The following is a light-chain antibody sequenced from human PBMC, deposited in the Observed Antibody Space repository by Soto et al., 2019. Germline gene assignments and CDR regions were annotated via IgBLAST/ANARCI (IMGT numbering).Light chain of an antibody. CDR1: RRLLHSDGYNY. CDR3: MQALQTPT. Sequence: DIVMTPSPLSLPVTPGESASISCRSSRRLLHSDGYNYLDWYLQKPGQSPLLLIYLGSNRASGVPDRFSGSGSGTDFTLKISRVEAEDVGVYYCMQALQTPTFGGGTKVEIK. V-gene: IGKV2-28*01. CDR2: LGS. J-gene: IGKJ4*01.